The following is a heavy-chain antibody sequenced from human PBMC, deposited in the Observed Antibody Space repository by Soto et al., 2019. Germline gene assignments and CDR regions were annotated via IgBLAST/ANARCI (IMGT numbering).Heavy chain of an antibody. Sequence: EAQLLESGGGSVKPGGSLRLSCEAPGFTFSSNGMSWIRQAPGKGLEWISGLSRGGGSTYYVDSVKGRFTISRDNAKNTLDLIMKSLRVEDTALYYCARDGQYRTDGFDIWGQGTMVTVSS. CDR2: LSRGGGST. CDR3: ARDGQYRTDGFDI. J-gene: IGHJ3*02. V-gene: IGHV3-23*01. D-gene: IGHD5-12*01. CDR1: GFTFSSNG.